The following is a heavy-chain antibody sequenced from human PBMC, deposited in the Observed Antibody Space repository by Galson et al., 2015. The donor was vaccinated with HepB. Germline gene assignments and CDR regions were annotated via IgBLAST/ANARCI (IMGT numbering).Heavy chain of an antibody. CDR3: ARDRQQLVPMGWFDP. D-gene: IGHD6-13*01. V-gene: IGHV1-18*01. J-gene: IGHJ5*02. Sequence: SVKVSCKASGYTFTSYGTSWVRQAPGQGLEWMGWISAYNGNTNYAQKLQGRVTMTTDTSTSTAYMELRSLRSDDTAVYYCARDRQQLVPMGWFDPWGQGTLVTVSS. CDR2: ISAYNGNT. CDR1: GYTFTSYG.